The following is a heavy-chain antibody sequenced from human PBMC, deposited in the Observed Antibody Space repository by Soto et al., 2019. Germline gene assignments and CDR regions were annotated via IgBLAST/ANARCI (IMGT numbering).Heavy chain of an antibody. J-gene: IGHJ4*02. Sequence: GGSLRLSCAASGFTFSSYAMHWVRQAPGKGLEWVAVISYDGSNKYYADSVKGRFTISRDNSKNTLYLQMNSLRAEDTAVYYCARDLDDFLPTTYIRVEMATMIDYWGQGTLVTVSS. CDR3: ARDLDDFLPTTYIRVEMATMIDY. CDR2: ISYDGSNK. CDR1: GFTFSSYA. V-gene: IGHV3-30-3*01. D-gene: IGHD3-3*01.